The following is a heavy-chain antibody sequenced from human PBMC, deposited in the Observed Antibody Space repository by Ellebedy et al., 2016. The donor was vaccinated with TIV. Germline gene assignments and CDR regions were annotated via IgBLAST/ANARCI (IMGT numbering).Heavy chain of an antibody. CDR1: GYTFTSYA. J-gene: IGHJ6*03. CDR3: ARGVADTSYYYYYMDV. V-gene: IGHV1-3*01. CDR2: INAGNGNT. Sequence: ASVKVSCKASGYTFTSYAMHWVRQAPGQRLEWMGWINAGNGNTKYSQKFQGRVTITRDTSASTAYMELSSLRSEDTAVYYCARGVADTSYYYYYMDVWGKGTTVTVSS. D-gene: IGHD6-19*01.